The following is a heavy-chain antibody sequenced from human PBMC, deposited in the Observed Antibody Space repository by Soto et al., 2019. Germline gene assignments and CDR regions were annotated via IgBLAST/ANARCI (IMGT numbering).Heavy chain of an antibody. D-gene: IGHD3-22*01. CDR2: IWYDGSNK. V-gene: IGHV3-33*01. CDR1: GISFSQYG. CDR3: ARPSSDYYDSSGPIGY. Sequence: QVQLVESGGGVVQPGRSLRLSCVASGISFSQYGMHWVRQAPGKGLEWVSVIWYDGSNKYYADSVRGRFTISRDNSRNTLNLQMDSLRAEDTAMYYCARPSSDYYDSSGPIGYWGQGTLVTVSS. J-gene: IGHJ4*02.